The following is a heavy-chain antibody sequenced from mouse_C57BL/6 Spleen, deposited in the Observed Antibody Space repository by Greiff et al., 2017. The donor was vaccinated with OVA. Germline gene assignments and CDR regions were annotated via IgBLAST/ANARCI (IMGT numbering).Heavy chain of an antibody. Sequence: EVQLQQSGPELVKPGASVKISCKASGYTFTDYYMNWVKQSHGKSLEWIGDINPNNGGTSYNQKFKGKATLTVDKSSSTAYMELRSLTSEDSAVYYGARRMGREDFDYWGQGTTLTVSS. J-gene: IGHJ2*01. V-gene: IGHV1-26*01. D-gene: IGHD4-1*01. CDR3: ARRMGREDFDY. CDR2: INPNNGGT. CDR1: GYTFTDYY.